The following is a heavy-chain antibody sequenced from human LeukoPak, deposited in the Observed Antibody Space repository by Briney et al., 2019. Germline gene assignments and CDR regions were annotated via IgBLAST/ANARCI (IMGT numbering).Heavy chain of an antibody. V-gene: IGHV3-48*03. CDR1: GFTFSSYE. Sequence: GSLRLSCAASGFTFSSYEMNWVRQAPGKGLEWVSYISSSGSTIYYADSVKGRFTISRDNAKNSLYLQMNSLRAEDTAVYYCARGARWTGGSYHYYYMDVWGKGTTVTISS. D-gene: IGHD2-15*01. CDR2: ISSSGSTI. CDR3: ARGARWTGGSYHYYYMDV. J-gene: IGHJ6*03.